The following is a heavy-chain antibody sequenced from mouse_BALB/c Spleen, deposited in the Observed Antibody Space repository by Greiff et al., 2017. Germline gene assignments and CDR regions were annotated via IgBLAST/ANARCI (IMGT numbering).Heavy chain of an antibody. V-gene: IGHV3-6*02. CDR1: GYSITSGYY. CDR2: ISYDGSN. CDR3: ARGGYGNYEFAY. J-gene: IGHJ3*01. D-gene: IGHD2-10*02. Sequence: VQLQQSGPGLVKPSQSLSLTCSVTGYSITSGYYWNWIRQFPGNKLEWMGYISYDGSNNYNPSLKNRISITRDPSKNQFFLKLNSVTTEDTATYYCARGGYGNYEFAYWGQGTLVTVSA.